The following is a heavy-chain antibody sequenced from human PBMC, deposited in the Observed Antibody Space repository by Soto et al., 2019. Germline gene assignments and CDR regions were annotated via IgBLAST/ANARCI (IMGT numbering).Heavy chain of an antibody. V-gene: IGHV1-18*01. CDR1: GYTFTSYG. CDR2: ISAYTGNT. J-gene: IGHJ5*02. Sequence: QVQLVQSGAEVKKPGASVKVSCKASGYTFTSYGISWVRQAPGQGLEWMGWISAYTGNTNYAQKRQGRVTMTTDTSTSTAYMELRSLRSDDTAVYYCARDLSGYSSPHWFDPWGQGTLVTVSS. CDR3: ARDLSGYSSPHWFDP. D-gene: IGHD6-13*01.